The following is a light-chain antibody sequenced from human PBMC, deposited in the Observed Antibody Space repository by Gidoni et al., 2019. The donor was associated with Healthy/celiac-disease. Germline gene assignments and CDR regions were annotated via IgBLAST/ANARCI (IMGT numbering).Light chain of an antibody. CDR1: QSVLYSSNNKNY. Sequence: DIEMTQSPDSLAVSLGERATINCKSSQSVLYSSNNKNYLAWYQQKPGQPPKLLIYWASTRESGVPDRFSGSGSGTDFTLSISSLQAEDVAVYYCQQCYSTPYTFGQGTKLEIK. CDR3: QQCYSTPYT. CDR2: WAS. J-gene: IGKJ2*01. V-gene: IGKV4-1*01.